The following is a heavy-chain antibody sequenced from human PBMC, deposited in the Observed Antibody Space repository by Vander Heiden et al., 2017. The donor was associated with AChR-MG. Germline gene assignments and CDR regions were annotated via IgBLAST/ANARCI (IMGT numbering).Heavy chain of an antibody. Sequence: QVQLQQWGAGLLKPSETLSLTCAVYGGSFSGYYWSWIRQPPGKGLEWIGEINHSGSTNYNPSLKSRVTISVDTSKNQFSLKLSSVTAADTAVYYCARYYYDSSGYRRFWFDPWGQGTLVTVSS. J-gene: IGHJ5*02. CDR1: GGSFSGYY. D-gene: IGHD3-22*01. V-gene: IGHV4-34*01. CDR2: INHSGST. CDR3: ARYYYDSSGYRRFWFDP.